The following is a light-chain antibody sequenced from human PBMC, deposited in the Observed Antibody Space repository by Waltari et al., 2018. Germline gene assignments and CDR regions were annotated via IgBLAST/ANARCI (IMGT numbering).Light chain of an antibody. Sequence: QQRPGSAPTIVINDNNLRPSVFPDRFSASIDRSSNSASLTISGLKTEDEAYYCCQSYDSRNLVFGGGTKVTVL. V-gene: IGLV6-57*02. CDR2: DNN. CDR3: QSYDSRNLV. J-gene: IGLJ2*01.